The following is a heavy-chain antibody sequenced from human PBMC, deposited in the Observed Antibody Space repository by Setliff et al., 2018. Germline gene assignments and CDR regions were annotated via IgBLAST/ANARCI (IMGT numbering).Heavy chain of an antibody. Sequence: ASVKVSCKASGYAFTNHYMHWVRQAPGQGLEWMGMINPGGGSTTYAQKFQGRVTMTRDTSTSTFYMELSSLRSEDTAVYYCARGVGAMGDYWGQGTLVTVSS. V-gene: IGHV1-46*01. D-gene: IGHD1-26*01. CDR1: GYAFTNHY. CDR3: ARGVGAMGDY. CDR2: INPGGGST. J-gene: IGHJ4*02.